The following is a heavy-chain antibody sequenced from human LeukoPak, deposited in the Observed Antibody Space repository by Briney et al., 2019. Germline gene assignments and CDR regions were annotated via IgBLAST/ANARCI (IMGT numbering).Heavy chain of an antibody. CDR1: GGSISSYY. CDR2: IYYSGST. D-gene: IGHD1-1*01. Sequence: SETLSLTCTVSGGSISSYYWSWIRQPPGKGLEWIGYIYYSGSTNYNPSLKSRVTISVDTSKNQFSLKLSSVTAADTAVYHCARDLTGTGDYWGQGTLVTVSS. V-gene: IGHV4-59*01. J-gene: IGHJ4*02. CDR3: ARDLTGTGDY.